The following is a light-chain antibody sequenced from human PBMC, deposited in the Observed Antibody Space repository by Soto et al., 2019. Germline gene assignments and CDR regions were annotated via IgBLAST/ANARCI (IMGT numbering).Light chain of an antibody. CDR3: QQLYTYPRT. CDR2: SIS. J-gene: IGKJ2*02. Sequence: IHVTQSPSILSASVGDSVTITCRTSQGVLNSFAWYQQKSGKAPRLLIYSISSLKSGVPSRFSGSGSGAEFTLTITNLQPEDFATYFCQQLYTYPRTFGLGTQLQI. CDR1: QGVLNS. V-gene: IGKV1-9*01.